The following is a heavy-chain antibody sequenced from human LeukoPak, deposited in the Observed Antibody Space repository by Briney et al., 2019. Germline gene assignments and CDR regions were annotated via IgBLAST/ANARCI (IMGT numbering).Heavy chain of an antibody. CDR3: ARPHCSSTSCYFLWFDP. CDR2: ISSSSSYI. Sequence: GGSLRLSCAASGFTFSSYSMNWVRQAPGKGLEWVSSISSSSSYIYYADSVKGRFTISRDNAKNSLYLQMNSLRAEDTAVYYCARPHCSSTSCYFLWFDPWGQGTLVTVSS. D-gene: IGHD2-2*01. V-gene: IGHV3-21*01. J-gene: IGHJ5*02. CDR1: GFTFSSYS.